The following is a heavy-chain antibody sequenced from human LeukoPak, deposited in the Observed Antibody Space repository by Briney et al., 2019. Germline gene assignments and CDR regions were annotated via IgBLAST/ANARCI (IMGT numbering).Heavy chain of an antibody. CDR2: ISNDNGIT. Sequence: ASVKVSCKTSGYSIPTYGISWVRQAPGQGLEWMGWISNDNGITNYAPQFQGRVTLDTETYTSTAYMELRNLRSDDTAVYYCARGGFDYYGTGRAFDVWGQGTLVTVSS. J-gene: IGHJ4*02. CDR1: GYSIPTYG. D-gene: IGHD3-10*01. V-gene: IGHV1-18*01. CDR3: ARGGFDYYGTGRAFDV.